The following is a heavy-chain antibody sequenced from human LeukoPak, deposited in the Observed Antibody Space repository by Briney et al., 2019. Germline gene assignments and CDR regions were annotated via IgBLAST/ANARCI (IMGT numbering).Heavy chain of an antibody. CDR1: GFTFSSYA. V-gene: IGHV3-23*01. CDR2: ISASGVTT. D-gene: IGHD5-24*01. Sequence: GGSLRLSCAASGFTFSSYAMSWVRQAPGKGLEWVSAISASGVTTHYADSVKGRFTISRDNSKNTLDLQMNSLRAADTAVYYCARDGLRGNNWFDPWGQGTLVTVSS. J-gene: IGHJ5*02. CDR3: ARDGLRGNNWFDP.